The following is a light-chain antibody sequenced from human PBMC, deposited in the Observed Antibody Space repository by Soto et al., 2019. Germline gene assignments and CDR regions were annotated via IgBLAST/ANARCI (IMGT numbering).Light chain of an antibody. Sequence: QSVLTQPPSVTGAPGQRVTISCTGSNSNIGAGYAVHWYQQFPGRVPKLLIYGDTNRPSGVPDRFSGSKSGTSASLAITGLQAEDEADYYCRSYDSSLPGLLFGVGTKLTVL. CDR3: RSYDSSLPGLL. CDR1: NSNIGAGYA. CDR2: GDT. J-gene: IGLJ2*01. V-gene: IGLV1-40*01.